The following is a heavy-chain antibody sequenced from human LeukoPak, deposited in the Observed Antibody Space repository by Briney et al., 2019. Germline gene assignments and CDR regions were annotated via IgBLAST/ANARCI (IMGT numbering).Heavy chain of an antibody. CDR3: ARAYCSSTSCLADAFDI. CDR2: IIPVFGTA. CDR1: GGTFSSYA. J-gene: IGHJ3*02. Sequence: SVKVACKASGGTFSSYAICWVRQAPGQGLEWMGGIIPVFGTANYAQKFQGRVTITADKSTSTAYMELSSLRSEDTAVYYCARAYCSSTSCLADAFDIWGQGTMVTVSS. D-gene: IGHD2-2*01. V-gene: IGHV1-69*06.